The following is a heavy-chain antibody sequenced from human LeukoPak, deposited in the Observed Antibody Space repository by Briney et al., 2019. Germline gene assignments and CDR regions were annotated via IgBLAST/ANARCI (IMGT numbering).Heavy chain of an antibody. Sequence: GGSLRLSCAASGFTFSSYSMNWVRQAPGKGLEWVSSISSSSSYIYYADSVKGRFTISRDNAKNSLYLQMNSLRAEDTALYYCARDPGLGVAGTVGRYFDYWGQGTLVTVSS. CDR2: ISSSSSYI. V-gene: IGHV3-21*01. CDR3: ARDPGLGVAGTVGRYFDY. CDR1: GFTFSSYS. J-gene: IGHJ4*02. D-gene: IGHD6-19*01.